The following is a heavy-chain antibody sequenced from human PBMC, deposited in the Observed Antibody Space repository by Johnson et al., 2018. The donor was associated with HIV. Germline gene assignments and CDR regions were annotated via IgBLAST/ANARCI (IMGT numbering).Heavy chain of an antibody. CDR1: RFTFSSYS. D-gene: IGHD1-26*01. CDR3: AKGGSGNRDAFDI. V-gene: IGHV3-30*04. Sequence: QVQLVESGGGVVQPGRSLRLSCAASRFTFSSYSMHWVRQAPGKGLEWVAVISYDGSTKYYADSVKGRFTISRDNSKTTLYLQMNSLRAEDTAVYYCAKGGSGNRDAFDIWGQGTMVTVSS. J-gene: IGHJ3*02. CDR2: ISYDGSTK.